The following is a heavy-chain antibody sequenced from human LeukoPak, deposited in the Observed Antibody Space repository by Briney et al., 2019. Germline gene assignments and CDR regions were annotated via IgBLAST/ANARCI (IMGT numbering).Heavy chain of an antibody. V-gene: IGHV3-23*01. CDR1: GFTFSSYA. CDR2: SSGSGGST. Sequence: GGSLRLSCAASGFTFSSYAMSGVRKAPGKGLEWDSASSGSGGSTYYADSVKGRFTISRDNSKNTLYLQMNSLRAEDTAVYYCARACSGGSCYGAFDIWGQGTMVTVSS. J-gene: IGHJ3*02. D-gene: IGHD2-15*01. CDR3: ARACSGGSCYGAFDI.